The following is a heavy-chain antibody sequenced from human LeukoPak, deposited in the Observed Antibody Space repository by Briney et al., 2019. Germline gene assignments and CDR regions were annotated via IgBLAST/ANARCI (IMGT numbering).Heavy chain of an antibody. Sequence: PSETLTLTCTVSGGSISNYYWSWVRQPPGKGLEWIGYIYYSGSTNYNPSLRSRVTISVDTSKSQFSLNLRFVTAADTAVYYCTRHPCSGSFSFDYWGQGTLVTVSS. V-gene: IGHV4-59*08. D-gene: IGHD1-26*01. CDR1: GGSISNYY. J-gene: IGHJ4*02. CDR2: IYYSGST. CDR3: TRHPCSGSFSFDY.